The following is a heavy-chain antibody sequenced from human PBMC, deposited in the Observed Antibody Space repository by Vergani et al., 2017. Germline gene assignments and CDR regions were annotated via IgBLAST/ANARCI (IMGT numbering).Heavy chain of an antibody. J-gene: IGHJ6*02. V-gene: IGHV3-74*01. Sequence: EVQLVESGGGLVQPGGSLRLSCAASGFTFSSFWMHWVRHTPEKGLVWVSRINTDGSWTTYADSVKGRFTISRDNAKNTLYLQMNSLRVEETAVYYCARDRYYLGSGSYPYFYYYGLDVWGQGTAVTVSS. D-gene: IGHD3-10*01. CDR3: ARDRYYLGSGSYPYFYYYGLDV. CDR1: GFTFSSFW. CDR2: INTDGSWT.